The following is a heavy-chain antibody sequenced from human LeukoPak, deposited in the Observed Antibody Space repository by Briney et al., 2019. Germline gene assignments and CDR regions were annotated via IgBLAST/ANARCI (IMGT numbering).Heavy chain of an antibody. V-gene: IGHV3-7*01. CDR3: ATDRGWRTSGYYLYYFEY. D-gene: IGHD3-3*01. CDR1: GFTFSDYY. CDR2: IKHDGSEK. Sequence: GGSLRLSCAASGFTFSDYYMSWIRQAPGKGLEWVASIKHDGSEKYYVDSVRGRFTISRDNTMNSLYLQMSSLRAEDTAVYYCATDRGWRTSGYYLYYFEYWGQGTLVTYSS. J-gene: IGHJ4*02.